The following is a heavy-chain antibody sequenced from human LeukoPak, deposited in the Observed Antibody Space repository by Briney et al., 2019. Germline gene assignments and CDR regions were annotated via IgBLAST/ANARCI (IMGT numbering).Heavy chain of an antibody. D-gene: IGHD3-22*01. CDR2: FDRGSLDT. J-gene: IGHJ4*02. CDR3: ARRGYESSGPKYYFDH. CDR1: GFTLSDYP. Sequence: QPGGSLRLSCAASGFTLSDYPMTWVRQAPGKGLQWVSLFDRGSLDTYYADSVRGRFTVSRDNEKNTLYLQMNSLRAEDTAVYYCARRGYESSGPKYYFDHWGQGILVTVSS. V-gene: IGHV3-23*01.